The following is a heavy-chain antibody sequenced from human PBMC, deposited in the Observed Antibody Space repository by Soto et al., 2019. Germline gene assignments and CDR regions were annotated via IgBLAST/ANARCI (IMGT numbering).Heavy chain of an antibody. CDR1: GLMFRTYL. CDR2: IKTDGSEE. Sequence: EVQLVESGGDLVQPGGSLKLSCRTSGLMFRTYLMSWVRQAPGKGLEWVANIKTDGSEEYYADSVMGRFTISRDNTKNSLYLQMNSLRADDTAMYYCATYHDSKWETYRVRHWGQGTLVTVSS. D-gene: IGHD3-16*02. V-gene: IGHV3-7*01. J-gene: IGHJ4*02. CDR3: ATYHDSKWETYRVRH.